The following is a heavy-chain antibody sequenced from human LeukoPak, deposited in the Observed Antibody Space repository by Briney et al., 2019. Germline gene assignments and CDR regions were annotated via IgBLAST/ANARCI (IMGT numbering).Heavy chain of an antibody. CDR3: ARDPLMVRGVYYKGHFDY. CDR2: ISYDGSNK. Sequence: GGSLRLSCAASGFTFSSYAMHWVRQAPGKGLEWVAVISYDGSNKYYADSVKGRFTISRDNSKNTLYLQMNSLRAEDTAVYYCARDPLMVRGVYYKGHFDYWGQGTLVTVSS. J-gene: IGHJ4*02. D-gene: IGHD3-10*01. CDR1: GFTFSSYA. V-gene: IGHV3-30-3*01.